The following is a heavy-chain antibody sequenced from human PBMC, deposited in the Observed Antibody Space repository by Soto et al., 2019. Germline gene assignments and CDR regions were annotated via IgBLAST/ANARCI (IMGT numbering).Heavy chain of an antibody. V-gene: IGHV3-30*18. CDR2: ISYDGSNK. CDR3: AKEKSVRELWLLGGTYFDY. CDR1: GFTFSSYG. D-gene: IGHD5-18*01. Sequence: GGSLRLSCAASGFTFSSYGMHWVRQAPGKGLEWVAVISYDGSNKYYADSVKGRFTISRDNSKNTLYLQMNSLRAEDTAVYYCAKEKSVRELWLLGGTYFDYWGQGTLVTVSS. J-gene: IGHJ4*02.